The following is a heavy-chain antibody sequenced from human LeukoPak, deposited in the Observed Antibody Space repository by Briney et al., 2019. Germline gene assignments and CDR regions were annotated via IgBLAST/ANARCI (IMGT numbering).Heavy chain of an antibody. CDR2: ISSNGGST. CDR1: GFTFRSYA. V-gene: IGHV3-64*01. J-gene: IGHJ5*02. CDR3: ARGGYDILTGYFNWFDP. D-gene: IGHD3-9*01. Sequence: GGSLRLSCAASGFTFRSYAMHWVRQAPGKGLEYVSAISSNGGSTYYANSVKGRFTISRDNSKNTLYLQMGSLRAEDMAVYYCARGGYDILTGYFNWFDPWGQGTLVTVSS.